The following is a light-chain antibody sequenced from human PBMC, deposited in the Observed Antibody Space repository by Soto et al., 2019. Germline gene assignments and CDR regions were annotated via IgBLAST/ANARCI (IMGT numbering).Light chain of an antibody. CDR3: SSYRSSTTFLV. V-gene: IGLV2-14*01. CDR2: EVS. CDR1: SSDVGGYNY. Sequence: QSALTQPASVSGSPGQAITISCTGTSSDVGGYNYVSWYQQYPGKAPKLLISEVSNRPSGVSTRFSGSKSGNVASLTISGLQPEDEADYFCSSYRSSTTFLVFGTGTKLTVL. J-gene: IGLJ1*01.